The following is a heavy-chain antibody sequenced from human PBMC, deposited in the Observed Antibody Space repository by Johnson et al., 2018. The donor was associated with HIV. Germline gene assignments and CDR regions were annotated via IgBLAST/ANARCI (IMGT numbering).Heavy chain of an antibody. J-gene: IGHJ3*02. CDR2: VNGDGSAT. Sequence: VQLVESGGGLVQPGGSLRLSCAASGFTFSSNWMHWVRQAPGKGLVWVSRVNGDGSATTYADSVKGRFTISRDSAKNTLYLQMNSLRAEDTAVYYCARRRVAGDDAFDMWGQGTMVSVSS. D-gene: IGHD6-19*01. CDR3: ARRRVAGDDAFDM. V-gene: IGHV3-74*02. CDR1: GFTFSSNW.